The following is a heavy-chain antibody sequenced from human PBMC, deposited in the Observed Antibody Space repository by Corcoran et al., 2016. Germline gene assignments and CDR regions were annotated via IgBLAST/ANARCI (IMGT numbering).Heavy chain of an antibody. D-gene: IGHD3-10*01. CDR2: ISSDGNNK. CDR1: GFTFSSYG. CDR3: AKDGASGSVWYYFDY. Sequence: QVQLVESGGGVVQPGRSLRLSCAASGFTFSSYGMLWVRQAPGKGLEWVAVISSDGNNKYYADSVKGRFTISRDNSKNTLYLQMNSLGAEDTAVFYCAKDGASGSVWYYFDYWGQGTLVTVSS. J-gene: IGHJ4*02. V-gene: IGHV3-30*18.